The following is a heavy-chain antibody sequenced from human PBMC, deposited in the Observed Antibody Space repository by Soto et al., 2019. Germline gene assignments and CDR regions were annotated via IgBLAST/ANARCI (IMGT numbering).Heavy chain of an antibody. V-gene: IGHV3-23*01. CDR1: GFTFNSYA. D-gene: IGHD1-1*01. CDR3: AKGGIYDWNRVLSD. J-gene: IGHJ4*02. CDR2: FSGSGGTT. Sequence: PGGSLRLSCAASGFTFNSYAMSWVRQAPGKGLEWVSTFSGSGGTTYYADSVKGRFTISRDNSKNTLYLQMNSLRAEDTAIYYCAKGGIYDWNRVLSDWGQGTLVRVSS.